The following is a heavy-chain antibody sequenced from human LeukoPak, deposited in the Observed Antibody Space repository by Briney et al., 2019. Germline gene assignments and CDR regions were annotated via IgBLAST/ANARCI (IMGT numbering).Heavy chain of an antibody. Sequence: SETLSLTCTVSGGSISSYYWSWIRQPPGKGLEWIGYIYYSGSTNYNPSLKSRVTISVDTSKNQFSLKLSSVTAADTAVYYCASEGVGASQFDYWGQGTLVTVSP. J-gene: IGHJ4*02. CDR1: GGSISSYY. V-gene: IGHV4-59*01. D-gene: IGHD1-26*01. CDR3: ASEGVGASQFDY. CDR2: IYYSGST.